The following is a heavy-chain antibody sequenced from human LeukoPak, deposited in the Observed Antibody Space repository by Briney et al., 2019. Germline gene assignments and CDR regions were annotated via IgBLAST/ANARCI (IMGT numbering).Heavy chain of an antibody. J-gene: IGHJ4*02. V-gene: IGHV5-51*01. CDR1: GYSFTSCW. CDR2: IYPGDSDT. D-gene: IGHD3-22*01. CDR3: ARATYDSSGYYLNHFDY. Sequence: GESLKISCKGSGYSFTSCWIGWVRQMPGKGLEWMGIIYPGDSDTRYSPSFQGQVTISADKSISTAYLQWSNLKASDTAMYYCARATYDSSGYYLNHFDYWGQGTLVTVSS.